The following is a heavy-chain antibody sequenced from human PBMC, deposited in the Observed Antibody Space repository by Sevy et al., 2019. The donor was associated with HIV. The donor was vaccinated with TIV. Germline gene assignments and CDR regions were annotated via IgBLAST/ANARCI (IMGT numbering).Heavy chain of an antibody. CDR1: GGTFSSYG. D-gene: IGHD3-9*01. Sequence: ASVKVSCKASGGTFSSYGISWVRQAPGQWLEWMGGIIPLFDTTNIAQKFQYRVTFTADESTSTVYMELSSLRSEDTAMYYCVRAFPNILTGYYDYWGQGTLVTVSS. J-gene: IGHJ4*02. V-gene: IGHV1-69*13. CDR2: IIPLFDTT. CDR3: VRAFPNILTGYYDY.